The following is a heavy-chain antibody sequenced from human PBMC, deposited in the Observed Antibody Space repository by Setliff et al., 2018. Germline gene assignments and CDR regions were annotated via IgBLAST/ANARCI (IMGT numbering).Heavy chain of an antibody. V-gene: IGHV1-2*06. CDR3: TRAGQLDYFQH. CDR2: INPNSGGT. CDR1: GYTFIGYY. D-gene: IGHD6-13*01. J-gene: IGHJ1*01. Sequence: ASVKVSCKASGYTFIGYYMYWVRQAPGQGLEWMGRINPNSGGTEYAQKFQGRVTMTRDTSISTVYMELSSLRSDDTAVYYCTRAGQLDYFQHWGQGTLVTVSS.